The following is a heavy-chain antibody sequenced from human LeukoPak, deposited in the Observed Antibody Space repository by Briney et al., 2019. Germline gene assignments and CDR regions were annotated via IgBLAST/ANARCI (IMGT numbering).Heavy chain of an antibody. CDR3: VRTVSTFNRDL. D-gene: IGHD4-17*01. J-gene: IGHJ2*01. CDR2: IIPILGIA. Sequence: ASVKVSCKSSGGTFSSYAISWVRPPPGQGIEWMGRIIPILGIANYAQKFQGRVTITPDKSTSTAYMELSSPRSEDTAVYYCVRTVSTFNRDLWGRGTLVTVSS. V-gene: IGHV1-69*04. CDR1: GGTFSSYA.